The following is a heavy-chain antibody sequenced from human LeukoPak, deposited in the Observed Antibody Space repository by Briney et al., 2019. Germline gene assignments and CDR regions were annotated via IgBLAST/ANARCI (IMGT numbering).Heavy chain of an antibody. D-gene: IGHD1/OR15-1a*01. CDR2: IYTSGST. V-gene: IGHV4-4*07. J-gene: IGHJ4*02. CDR1: GGSISSYY. CDR3: ARGNNIFPYYFDY. Sequence: PSETLSLTCTVSGGSISSYYWSWIRQTAGKGLEWIGRIYTSGSTNYNPSLKSRVTMSVDTSKNQFSLKLSSVTAADTAVYYCARGNNIFPYYFDYWGQGTLVTVSS.